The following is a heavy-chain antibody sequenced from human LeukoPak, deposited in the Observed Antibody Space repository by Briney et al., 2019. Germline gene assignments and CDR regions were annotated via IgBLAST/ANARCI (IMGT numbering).Heavy chain of an antibody. J-gene: IGHJ6*02. D-gene: IGHD5-18*01. CDR3: ARDLDTAVVNNYYYYYGMDV. CDR2: IYSGGST. V-gene: IGHV3-66*01. CDR1: GFTFSNAW. Sequence: GGSLRLSCAASGFTFSNAWMSWVRQAPGKGLEWVSVIYSGGSTYYADSVKGRFTISRDNSKNTLYLQMNSLRAEDTAVYYCARDLDTAVVNNYYYYYGMDVWGQGTTVTVSS.